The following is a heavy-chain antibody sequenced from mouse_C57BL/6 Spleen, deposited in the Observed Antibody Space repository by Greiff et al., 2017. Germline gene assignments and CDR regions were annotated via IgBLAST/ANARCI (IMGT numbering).Heavy chain of an antibody. CDR1: GYTFTSYG. D-gene: IGHD4-1*01. J-gene: IGHJ4*01. Sequence: VQLQQSGAELARPGASVKLSCKASGYTFTSYGISWVKQRTGQGLEWIGEIYPRSGNTYYNEKFKGKATLTADKSSSTAYMELRSLTSEDSAVDFCARDWDGVYYYAMDYWGQGTSVTVSS. CDR2: IYPRSGNT. V-gene: IGHV1-81*01. CDR3: ARDWDGVYYYAMDY.